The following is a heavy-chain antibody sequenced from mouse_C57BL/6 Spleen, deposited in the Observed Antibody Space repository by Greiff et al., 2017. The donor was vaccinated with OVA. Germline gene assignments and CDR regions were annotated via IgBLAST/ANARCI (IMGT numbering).Heavy chain of an antibody. V-gene: IGHV1-55*01. Sequence: VQLQQPGAELVKPGASVKMSCKASGYTFTSYWITWVKQRPGQGLEWIGDIYPGSGSTNYNEKFKSKATLTVDTSSSTAYMQLSSLTSEDSAVYYCARENYYGSSLGYFDVWGTGTTVTVSS. J-gene: IGHJ1*03. CDR1: GYTFTSYW. D-gene: IGHD1-1*01. CDR3: ARENYYGSSLGYFDV. CDR2: IYPGSGST.